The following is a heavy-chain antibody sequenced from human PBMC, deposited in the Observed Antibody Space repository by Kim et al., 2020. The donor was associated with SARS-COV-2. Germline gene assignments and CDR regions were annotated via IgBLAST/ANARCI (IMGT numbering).Heavy chain of an antibody. CDR3: AKHLIRTYYY. CDR1: GFIFKNFD. CDR2: VIFDGTSA. D-gene: IGHD3-16*01. Sequence: GGSLRLSCGASGFIFKNFDISWVRQAPGKGLEWVSVVIFDGTSAYYTDSVKGRFTVSRDNSKNMVYLQMNSLRAEDTAIYYCAKHLIRTYYYWGQGTLVT. J-gene: IGHJ4*02. V-gene: IGHV3-23*03.